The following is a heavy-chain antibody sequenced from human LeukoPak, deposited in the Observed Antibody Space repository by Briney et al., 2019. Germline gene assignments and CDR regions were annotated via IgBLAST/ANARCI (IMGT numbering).Heavy chain of an antibody. CDR2: VSLSGST. D-gene: IGHD6-19*01. CDR1: GGSISSYY. V-gene: IGHV4-4*07. CDR3: ARSGRVAENYYYYGMDV. J-gene: IGHJ6*02. Sequence: SETLSHSCTVSGGSISSYYWSWIRQPAGKRLEWIGRVSLSGSTNYNPSVKSRVTMSVDTSKNQFSLKLYSVTAADTAVYYCARSGRVAENYYYYGMDVWGQGTTVTVSS.